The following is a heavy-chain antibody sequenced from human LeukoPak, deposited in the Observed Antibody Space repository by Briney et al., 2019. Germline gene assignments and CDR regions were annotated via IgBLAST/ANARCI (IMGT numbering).Heavy chain of an antibody. CDR3: ARLRYCSGGSCYYRFDY. J-gene: IGHJ4*02. CDR1: GDSISSGAYS. Sequence: PSQTLSLTCVVSGDSISSGAYSWSWIRQPPGKGLEWIGYIFHTGSTFYNPSLKSRVTISVDISKNQFSLRLSSVTAADTAVYYCARLRYCSGGSCYYRFDYWGQGTLVTVSS. CDR2: IFHTGST. D-gene: IGHD2-15*01. V-gene: IGHV4-30-2*01.